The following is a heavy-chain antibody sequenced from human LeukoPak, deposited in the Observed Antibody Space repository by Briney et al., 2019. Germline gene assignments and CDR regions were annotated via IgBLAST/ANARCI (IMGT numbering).Heavy chain of an antibody. V-gene: IGHV3-7*03. D-gene: IGHD1-26*01. CDR3: ARYSGSYEVNYYYYYGMDV. Sequence: GGSLRLSCAASGFTFSSYVMSWVRQAPGKRLEWVANMNIDGSEKYYADSVKGRFTISRDNAKNSLYLQMNSLRAEDTAVYYCARYSGSYEVNYYYYYGMDVWGQGTTVTVSS. CDR1: GFTFSSYV. CDR2: MNIDGSEK. J-gene: IGHJ6*02.